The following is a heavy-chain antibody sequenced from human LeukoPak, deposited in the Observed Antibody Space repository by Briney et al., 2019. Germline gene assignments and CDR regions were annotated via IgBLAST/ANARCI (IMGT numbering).Heavy chain of an antibody. V-gene: IGHV4-39*01. CDR2: IYYSGST. Sequence: SETLSLTCTVSGGSISSSSYYWGWIRQPPGKGLEWIGSIYYSGSTYYNPPLKSRVTISVDTSKNQFSLKLSSVTAADTAVYYCARHVVIYHYNYMHVWGEGTTVTVSS. CDR1: GGSISSSSYY. J-gene: IGHJ6*03. CDR3: ARHVVIYHYNYMHV. D-gene: IGHD3-22*01.